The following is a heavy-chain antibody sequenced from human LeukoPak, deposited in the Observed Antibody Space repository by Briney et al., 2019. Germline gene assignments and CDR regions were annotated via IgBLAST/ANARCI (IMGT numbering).Heavy chain of an antibody. D-gene: IGHD6-19*01. Sequence: GGSLTLSCAASGFTFSTYAMHWVRQAPGKGLEWVAVISFDGSNKYFADSVKGRFAISRDNSKNTLYLQMNSLKAADTAVYHCARISRGTLAGHFDYWGEGMLVTVSS. CDR3: ARISRGTLAGHFDY. V-gene: IGHV3-30*09. J-gene: IGHJ4*02. CDR2: ISFDGSNK. CDR1: GFTFSTYA.